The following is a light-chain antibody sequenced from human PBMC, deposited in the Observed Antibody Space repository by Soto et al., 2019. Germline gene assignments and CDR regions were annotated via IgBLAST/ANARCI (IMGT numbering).Light chain of an antibody. J-gene: IGKJ5*01. CDR2: DAS. CDR3: QQRSDWPIT. CDR1: QSVSSY. V-gene: IGKV3-11*01. Sequence: EIVLTQSPATLSLSPGERATLSCRASQSVSSYLAWYQQKPGQAPRLLIYDASNRATGIPARFSGSGSGTDFTLTMSSLEPEDFAVYYCQQRSDWPITFGQGTRLDIK.